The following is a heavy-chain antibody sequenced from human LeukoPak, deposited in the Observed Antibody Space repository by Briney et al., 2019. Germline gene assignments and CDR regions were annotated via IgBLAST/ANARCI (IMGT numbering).Heavy chain of an antibody. D-gene: IGHD2-15*01. V-gene: IGHV1-18*01. CDR2: ISAYNGNT. CDR3: ARAEYVLLLNRYYYYGMDV. CDR1: GYTFTSYG. Sequence: ASVKVSCKASGYTFTSYGISWVRQAPGQGLEWMGWISAYNGNTNYAQKLQGRVTMTTDTSTSTAYMELRSLRSDDTAVYYCARAEYVLLLNRYYYYGMDVWGQGTTVTVSS. J-gene: IGHJ6*02.